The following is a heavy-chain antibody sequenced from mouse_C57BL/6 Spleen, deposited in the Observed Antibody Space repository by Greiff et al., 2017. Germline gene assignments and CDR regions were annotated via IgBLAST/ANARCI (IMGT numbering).Heavy chain of an antibody. D-gene: IGHD2-12*01. J-gene: IGHJ4*01. V-gene: IGHV1-62-2*01. Sequence: VQVVESGAELVKPGASVKLSCKASGYTFTEYTIHWVKQRSGQGLEWIGWFYPGSGSIKYNEKFKDKATLTADKSSSTVYMELSRLTSADSAVXFCARHEAKSYSNDGYAMDYWGQGTSVTVSS. CDR1: GYTFTEYT. CDR3: ARHEAKSYSNDGYAMDY. CDR2: FYPGSGSI.